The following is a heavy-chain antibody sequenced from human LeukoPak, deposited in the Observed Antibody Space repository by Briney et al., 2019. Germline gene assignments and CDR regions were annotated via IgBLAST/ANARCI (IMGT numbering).Heavy chain of an antibody. V-gene: IGHV1-2*06. D-gene: IGHD2-15*01. Sequence: GASVKVSCKASGYTFTGYYMHWVRQAPGQGLEWIGRIHPNSGGTNYAQKFQARVTMTRDTSISTAYMELSRLRSDDTAVYYCARTWRYCSGGSCYTWDYWGQGTLVTVSS. J-gene: IGHJ4*02. CDR3: ARTWRYCSGGSCYTWDY. CDR1: GYTFTGYY. CDR2: IHPNSGGT.